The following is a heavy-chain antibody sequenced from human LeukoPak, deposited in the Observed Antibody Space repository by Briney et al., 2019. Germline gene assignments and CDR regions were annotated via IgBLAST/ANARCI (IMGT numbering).Heavy chain of an antibody. Sequence: SETLSLTCTVSGGSISSYYWSWIRQPPGKGLEWIGYIFYSGSTNYNPSLKSRVTISVDTSKNQFSLKLSSVTAADTAVYYCARHGSVSSGALVWGQGTLVTFSS. V-gene: IGHV4-59*08. J-gene: IGHJ4*02. D-gene: IGHD3-22*01. CDR3: ARHGSVSSGALV. CDR2: IFYSGST. CDR1: GGSISSYY.